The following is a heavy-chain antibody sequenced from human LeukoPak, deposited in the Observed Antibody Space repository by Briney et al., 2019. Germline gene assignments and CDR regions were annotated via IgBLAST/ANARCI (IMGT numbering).Heavy chain of an antibody. V-gene: IGHV3-21*01. D-gene: IGHD2-2*01. Sequence: GGSLRLSCAASGFTFSSYSMNWVRQAPGKGLEWGSSISSSSSYIYYADSVKGRFAISRDNAKNSLYLQMNSLRAEDTAVYYCARSLRSVVVPAASAFDIWGQGTMVTVSS. CDR1: GFTFSSYS. J-gene: IGHJ3*02. CDR2: ISSSSSYI. CDR3: ARSLRSVVVPAASAFDI.